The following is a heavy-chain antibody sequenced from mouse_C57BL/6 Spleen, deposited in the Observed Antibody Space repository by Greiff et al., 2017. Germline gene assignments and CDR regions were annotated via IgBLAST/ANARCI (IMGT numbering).Heavy chain of an antibody. CDR1: GFTFSNYY. J-gene: IGHJ4*01. D-gene: IGHD2-4*01. V-gene: IGHV5-12*01. CDR2: ISNGGGST. Sequence: EVKLMESGGGLVQPGGSLKLSCAASGFTFSNYYLNWVRQTPEKRLEWVAYISNGGGSTYYPDTVKGRVTISIDNAKNALYLQMSSLKSEDSAMYYCERLDYYDYPLYAMKDWGPGATVTVST. CDR3: ERLDYYDYPLYAMKD.